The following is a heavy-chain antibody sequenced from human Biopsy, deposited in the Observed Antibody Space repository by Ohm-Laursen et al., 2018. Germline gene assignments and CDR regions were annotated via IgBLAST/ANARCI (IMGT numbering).Heavy chain of an antibody. CDR3: ARDPLNGHKHFDY. CDR2: INCKTGAT. J-gene: IGHJ4*02. CDR1: SYTFTNYN. Sequence: ASVKVSCKPSSYTFTNYNIHWMRQAPGQGLEWLGYINCKTGATNYAQKFQGTVTMTRDTSISTAYLALGSLRSADTAIYYCARDPLNGHKHFDYWGQGSLVTVSS. V-gene: IGHV1-2*02. D-gene: IGHD2-8*01.